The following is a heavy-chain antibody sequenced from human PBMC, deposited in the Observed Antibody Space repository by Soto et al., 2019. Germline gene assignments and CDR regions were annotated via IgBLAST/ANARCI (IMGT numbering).Heavy chain of an antibody. CDR2: INDRGSI. D-gene: IGHD3-9*01. CDR3: ARESNDILTGPPWVWYFDL. CDR1: GGSFSGYY. V-gene: IGHV4-34*01. Sequence: QVQLQQWGAGPLRPLETLSLTCGVSGGSFSGYYWAWIRQSPGKGLEWIGEINDRGSINYNPSLKIRVSNSVDTSKNHYSLKLRSVTAAATAVYYYARESNDILTGPPWVWYFDLWGRGTLVTVSS. J-gene: IGHJ2*01.